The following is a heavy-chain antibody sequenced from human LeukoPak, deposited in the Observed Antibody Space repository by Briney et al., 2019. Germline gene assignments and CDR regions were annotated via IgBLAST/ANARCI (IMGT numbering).Heavy chain of an antibody. D-gene: IGHD4-17*01. CDR3: ARGRGGDYVPSRFDY. V-gene: IGHV3-23*01. J-gene: IGHJ4*02. CDR1: GFTVGNNF. Sequence: PGGSLRLSCAASGFTVGNNFMSWVRQAPGRGLEWISSISGSGENTYYADSVEGRFIVSRDNTKNTLYLQMNSLTAEDTALYYCARGRGGDYVPSRFDYWGQGTLVIVSS. CDR2: ISGSGENT.